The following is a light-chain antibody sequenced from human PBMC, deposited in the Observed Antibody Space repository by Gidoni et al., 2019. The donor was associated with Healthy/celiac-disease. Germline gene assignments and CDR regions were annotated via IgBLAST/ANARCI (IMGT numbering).Light chain of an antibody. CDR1: SGSIASNY. Sequence: SESPAQTSTISCTRSSGSIASNYVPWYQQRPGSAPTTLISEDDQRPPGVPDRSSGSIDSSPNSASLTISGLKAEDEADYYCQSYDSSTPDWVFGGGTKLTVL. CDR3: QSYDSSTPDWV. CDR2: EDD. V-gene: IGLV6-57*03. J-gene: IGLJ3*02.